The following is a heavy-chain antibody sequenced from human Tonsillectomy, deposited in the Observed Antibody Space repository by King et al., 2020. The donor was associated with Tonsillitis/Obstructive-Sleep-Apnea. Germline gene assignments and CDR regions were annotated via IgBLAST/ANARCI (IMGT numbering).Heavy chain of an antibody. CDR2: INTNTGNP. Sequence: QLVQSGSELKKPGASVKVSCKASGYTFTSYAMNWVRQAPGQGLEWMGWINTNTGNPTYAQGFTGRFVFSLDTSVSTAYLQISSLKAEDTAVYYCAREGAGIAAAGTQIYYYYYRDVWGKGTTVTVSS. CDR3: AREGAGIAAAGTQIYYYYYRDV. D-gene: IGHD6-13*01. CDR1: GYTFTSYA. J-gene: IGHJ6*03. V-gene: IGHV7-4-1*02.